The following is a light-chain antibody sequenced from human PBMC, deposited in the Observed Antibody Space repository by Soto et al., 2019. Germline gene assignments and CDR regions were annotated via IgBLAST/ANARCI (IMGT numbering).Light chain of an antibody. CDR1: TSDVGGYNY. V-gene: IGLV2-14*01. CDR3: LSKTSTISYV. CDR2: EVS. Sequence: QSALAHPASVSGSPGHSIAISFTGTTSDVGGYNYVSWYQQHPGKVPKLLIHEVSNRPSGVSNRFSGSKSGNTASLTISGLQAEDEADYYCLSKTSTISYVFGTGTKVTVL. J-gene: IGLJ1*01.